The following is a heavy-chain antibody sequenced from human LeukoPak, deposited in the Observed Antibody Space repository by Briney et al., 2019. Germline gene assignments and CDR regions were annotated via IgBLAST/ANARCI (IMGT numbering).Heavy chain of an antibody. D-gene: IGHD1-26*01. CDR1: GFTFSSYW. J-gene: IGHJ3*02. V-gene: IGHV3-21*01. CDR3: ARGHSGSYQRTDAFDI. Sequence: GGSLRLSCAASGFTFSSYWMHWVRQAPGKGLEWVSSISGDGNYIYYPDSMKGRFTVSRDNAKNSLYLQMDSLRAEDTAVYYCARGHSGSYQRTDAFDIWGQGTMVTVSS. CDR2: ISGDGNYI.